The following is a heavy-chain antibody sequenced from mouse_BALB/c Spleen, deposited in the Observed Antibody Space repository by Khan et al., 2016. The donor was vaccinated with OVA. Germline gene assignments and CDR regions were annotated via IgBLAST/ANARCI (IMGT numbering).Heavy chain of an antibody. Sequence: QVQLKESGAELVKPGASVKLSCKASGYMFTEYIIHWVKQRPGQGLEWIGWIYPGTGSIKNNEKFKDKATLTADKSSSTVYMELSRLTSEDSAVYFCARHGRYGNLFDYWGQGTTRTVSS. V-gene: IGHV1-62-2*01. J-gene: IGHJ2*01. CDR1: GYMFTEYI. CDR3: ARHGRYGNLFDY. D-gene: IGHD2-1*01. CDR2: IYPGTGSI.